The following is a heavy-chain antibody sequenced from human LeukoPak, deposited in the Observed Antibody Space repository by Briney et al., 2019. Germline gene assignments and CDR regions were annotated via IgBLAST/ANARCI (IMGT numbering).Heavy chain of an antibody. Sequence: PSETLSLTCTVSGGSISSYYWSWIRQPPGKGLEWIGYIYYSGSTNYNPSLKSRVTISVDTSKNQFSLKLSSVTAADTAVYYCARSLYSGSLTWFGPWGQGTLVTVSS. D-gene: IGHD1-26*01. CDR3: ARSLYSGSLTWFGP. V-gene: IGHV4-59*01. CDR2: IYYSGST. J-gene: IGHJ5*02. CDR1: GGSISSYY.